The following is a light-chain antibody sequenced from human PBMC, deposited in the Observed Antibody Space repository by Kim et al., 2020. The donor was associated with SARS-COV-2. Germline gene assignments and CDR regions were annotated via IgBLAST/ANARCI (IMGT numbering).Light chain of an antibody. CDR1: SLRSYY. V-gene: IGLV3-19*01. CDR2: GKN. CDR3: NSRDSSGNHVV. Sequence: AVGQTVRITCQGGSLRSYYASWYQQKPGQAPVLVIYGKNNRPSGIPDRFSGSSSGNTASLTITGAQEEDEADYYCNSRDSSGNHVVFGGGTQLTVL. J-gene: IGLJ2*01.